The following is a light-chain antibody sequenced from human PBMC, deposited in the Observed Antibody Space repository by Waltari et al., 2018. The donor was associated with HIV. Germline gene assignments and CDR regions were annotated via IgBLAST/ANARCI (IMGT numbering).Light chain of an antibody. CDR2: EVS. Sequence: SSPTPPAPVSGSPGQADPHPRHWNHNDRWWLCLCLRYQQHPGKAPKLMIYEVSNRPSGVSNRFSGSKSDNTASLTVSGLQAEDEADYYCSSYTSSSPNYVFGTGTKVTVL. CDR3: SSYTSSSPNYV. CDR1: NDRWWLCL. V-gene: IGLV2-14*01. J-gene: IGLJ1*01.